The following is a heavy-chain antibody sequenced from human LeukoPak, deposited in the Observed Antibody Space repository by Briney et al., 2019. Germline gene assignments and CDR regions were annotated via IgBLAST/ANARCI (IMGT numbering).Heavy chain of an antibody. CDR2: IYYSGST. Sequence: PSETLSLTCTVSGDSLSSYYWSWLREPPGKGLEWVGYIYYSGSTNYNPSLTSRVPILVGTYKNQFSLKQSHVATADTAVYYCARGRDAFDIWGQGTMVTVSS. V-gene: IGHV4-59*13. CDR3: ARGRDAFDI. CDR1: GDSLSSYY. J-gene: IGHJ3*02.